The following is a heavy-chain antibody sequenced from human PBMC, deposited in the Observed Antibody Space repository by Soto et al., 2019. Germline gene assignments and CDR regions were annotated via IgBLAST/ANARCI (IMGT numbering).Heavy chain of an antibody. J-gene: IGHJ3*02. CDR2: IVVGSNST. CDR3: AARLRLGAVDI. CDR1: GFTFTSSA. D-gene: IGHD4-17*01. V-gene: IGHV1-58*01. Sequence: QLQLLQSGPEVKKPGTSVRVSCKTSGFTFTSSAVQWVRQTRGQRLEWLGWIVVGSNSTNYAPAFRERVTITRDMSTRTAYMELNTLTFEDTAVYYCAARLRLGAVDIWGRGTMVTVSA.